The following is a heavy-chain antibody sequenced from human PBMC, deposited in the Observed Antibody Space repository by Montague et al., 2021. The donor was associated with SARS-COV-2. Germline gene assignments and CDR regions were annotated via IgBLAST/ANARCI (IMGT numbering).Heavy chain of an antibody. D-gene: IGHD6-19*01. J-gene: IGHJ4*02. V-gene: IGHV3-33*01. CDR2: MSHDGSYE. Sequence: SLRLSCAAPGFTFSTYAIHWVRQAPGKGLEWVAIMSHDGSYEHYADSVKGRFTIPRDSSKNTLHLQMNSLTAEDTAVYYCAVQPRDSSAWHPFDYWGQGTLVTVSS. CDR3: AVQPRDSSAWHPFDY. CDR1: GFTFSTYA.